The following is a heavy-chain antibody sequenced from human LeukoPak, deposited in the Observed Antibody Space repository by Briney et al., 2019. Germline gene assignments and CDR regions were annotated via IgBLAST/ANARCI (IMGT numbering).Heavy chain of an antibody. V-gene: IGHV3-23*01. CDR2: ISGSGGST. D-gene: IGHD2-2*02. J-gene: IGHJ3*02. CDR3: AKVGGIDVVVPAAIGDAFDI. CDR1: GFTFSSYA. Sequence: GGSLRLSCAASGFTFSSYAMSWVRQAPGKGLEWVSAISGSGGSTYYADSVKGRFTISRDNSKNTLYLQMNSLRAEDTAVCYCAKVGGIDVVVPAAIGDAFDIWGQGTMVTVSS.